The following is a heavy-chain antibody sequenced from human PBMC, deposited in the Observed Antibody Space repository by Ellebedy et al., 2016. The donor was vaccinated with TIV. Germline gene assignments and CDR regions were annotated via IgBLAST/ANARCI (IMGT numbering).Heavy chain of an antibody. Sequence: SETLSLTCSVSGGSIRPYFWAWTRQAPGKGLEWIGYVYYSGSADYNPSLRSRVTISVDSSKDEISLTLRSVTAADAAVYYCARDLAGGSYFADYGMDVWGQGTRVTVSS. D-gene: IGHD1-26*01. V-gene: IGHV4-59*01. J-gene: IGHJ6*02. CDR3: ARDLAGGSYFADYGMDV. CDR2: VYYSGSA. CDR1: GGSIRPYF.